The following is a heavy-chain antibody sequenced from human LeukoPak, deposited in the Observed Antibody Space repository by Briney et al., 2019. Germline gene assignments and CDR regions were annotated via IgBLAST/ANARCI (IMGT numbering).Heavy chain of an antibody. J-gene: IGHJ4*02. Sequence: PGGSLRLSCAASGFTFSNYEMYWVRQAPGKGLEWVSYISRSSGTIYSADSVKGRFTISRDNAKNSLHLQMNSLRAEDTAVYYCARDLEVVTAAPFDYWGQGTLVTVSS. CDR2: ISRSSGTI. CDR3: ARDLEVVTAAPFDY. CDR1: GFTFSNYE. V-gene: IGHV3-48*03. D-gene: IGHD2-21*02.